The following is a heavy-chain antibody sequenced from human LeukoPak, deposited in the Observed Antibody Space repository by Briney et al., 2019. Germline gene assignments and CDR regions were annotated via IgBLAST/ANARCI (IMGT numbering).Heavy chain of an antibody. D-gene: IGHD4-11*01. V-gene: IGHV4-34*01. J-gene: IGHJ4*02. CDR2: INHSGST. CDR1: GGSFSGYY. CDR3: ARGDYPFDY. Sequence: SETLSLTCAVHGGSFSGYYWSWIRQPPGKGLEWIGEINHSGSTNYNPSLKSRVTISVDTSKNQFSLKLSSVTAADTAVYYRARGDYPFDYWGQGTLVTVSS.